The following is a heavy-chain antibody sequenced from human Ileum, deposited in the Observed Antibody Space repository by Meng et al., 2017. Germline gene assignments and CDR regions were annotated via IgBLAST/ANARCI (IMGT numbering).Heavy chain of an antibody. J-gene: IGHJ4*02. CDR2: TRNKAHSYTT. CDR1: GFTISDHF. V-gene: IGHV3-72*01. CDR3: ARDLSGIGSQDGY. D-gene: IGHD3-22*01. Sequence: GGSLRLSCAASGFTISDHFMDWVRQAPGKGLEWVGRTRNKAHSYTTEYAASVKGRFTISRDDSKNSLYLQMNSLKTEDTAVYYCARDLSGIGSQDGYWGQGTLVTVSS.